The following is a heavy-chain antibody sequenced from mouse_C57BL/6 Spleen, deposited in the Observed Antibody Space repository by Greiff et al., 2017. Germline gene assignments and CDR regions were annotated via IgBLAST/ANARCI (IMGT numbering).Heavy chain of an antibody. Sequence: EVQVVESGGGLVQPKGSLKLSCAASGFSFNTYAMNWVRQAPGKGLEWVARIRSKSNNYATYYADSVKDRFTISRDDSESMLYLQMNNLKTEDTAMYYCVRHGDGLPRGFAYWGQGTLVTVSA. V-gene: IGHV10-1*01. D-gene: IGHD2-10*01. CDR1: GFSFNTYA. CDR2: IRSKSNNYAT. J-gene: IGHJ3*01. CDR3: VRHGDGLPRGFAY.